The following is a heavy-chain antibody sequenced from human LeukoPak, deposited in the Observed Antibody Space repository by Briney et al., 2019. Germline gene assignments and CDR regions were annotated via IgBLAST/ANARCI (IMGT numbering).Heavy chain of an antibody. D-gene: IGHD6-13*01. CDR3: AKDMARYSSSLYMDV. Sequence: GGSLRLSCAASGFTFDDYAMHWVRQAPGKGLEWVSLISWDGGSTYYADSVKGRFTISRDNSKNFLSLQMNSLRAEDTAFYYCAKDMARYSSSLYMDVWGKGTTVTVSS. CDR2: ISWDGGST. CDR1: GFTFDDYA. V-gene: IGHV3-43D*04. J-gene: IGHJ6*04.